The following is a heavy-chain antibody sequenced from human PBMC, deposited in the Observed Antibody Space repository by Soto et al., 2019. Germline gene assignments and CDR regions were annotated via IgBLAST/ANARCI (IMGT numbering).Heavy chain of an antibody. D-gene: IGHD6-19*01. V-gene: IGHV3-48*01. CDR3: ARQQWLYYYYMDV. J-gene: IGHJ6*03. Sequence: EVQLVESGGGLVQPGGSLRLSCAASGFTFSSYSMNWVRQAPGKGLEWVSYISSSSSTIYYADSVKGRFTISRDNAKNSLYLQMNSLRAEYTAVYYCARQQWLYYYYMDVWGKGTTVTVSS. CDR2: ISSSSSTI. CDR1: GFTFSSYS.